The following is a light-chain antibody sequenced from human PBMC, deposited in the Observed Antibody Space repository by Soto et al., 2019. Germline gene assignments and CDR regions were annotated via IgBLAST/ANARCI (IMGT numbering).Light chain of an antibody. J-gene: IGKJ4*01. CDR1: QGISNY. CDR3: QQYDNLPLT. Sequence: DIQMTQSPSSLSASVGYRVTITCEASQGISNYLNWYQQKPGKAPKLLIYDASNLETGVPSRFSGSGSGTDFTFPISSLQPEDIATYYCQQYDNLPLTVGGGTKVDIK. CDR2: DAS. V-gene: IGKV1-33*01.